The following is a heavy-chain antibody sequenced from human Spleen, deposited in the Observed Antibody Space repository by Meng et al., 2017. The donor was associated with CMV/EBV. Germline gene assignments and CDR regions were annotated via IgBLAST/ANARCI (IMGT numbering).Heavy chain of an antibody. D-gene: IGHD3-10*01. CDR1: GFSVETHY. J-gene: IGHJ6*02. Sequence: GESLKISCAASGFSVETHYMSWVRQAPGKGLEWVSSISTSSSYIYYADSVKGRFTISRDNSKNTLYLQMNSLRAEDTAVYYCAKDSIGSGSSYGMDVWGQGTTVTV. CDR3: AKDSIGSGSSYGMDV. CDR2: ISTSSSYI. V-gene: IGHV3-21*01.